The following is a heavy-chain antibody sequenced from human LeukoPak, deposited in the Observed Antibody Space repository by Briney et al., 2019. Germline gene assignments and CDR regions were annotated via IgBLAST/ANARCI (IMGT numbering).Heavy chain of an antibody. CDR2: IYTSGST. CDR3: ARDPRATVTTSYYMDV. J-gene: IGHJ6*03. V-gene: IGHV4-4*07. D-gene: IGHD4-11*01. Sequence: WETLSLTCPVSGGSISSYYWSWIRQPAGKGLEWIGRIYTSGSTNYNPSLKSRVTMSVDTSKNQFSLKLSSVTAADTAVYYCARDPRATVTTSYYMDVWGKGTTVTVSS. CDR1: GGSISSYY.